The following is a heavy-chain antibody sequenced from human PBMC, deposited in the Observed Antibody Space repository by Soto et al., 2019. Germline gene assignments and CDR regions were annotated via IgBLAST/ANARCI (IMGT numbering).Heavy chain of an antibody. D-gene: IGHD6-13*01. CDR1: GFTFSSYA. Sequence: GGSLRLSCAASGFTFSSYAMSWVRQSPGKGLEWVSTISGSGGSAYYADSMKGRLTISRDNSTNTVYLQMNSLRAEDTAVYYWGKEGSRAGYFFHYWAQEPL. CDR2: ISGSGGSA. V-gene: IGHV3-23*01. CDR3: GKEGSRAGYFFHY. J-gene: IGHJ4*02.